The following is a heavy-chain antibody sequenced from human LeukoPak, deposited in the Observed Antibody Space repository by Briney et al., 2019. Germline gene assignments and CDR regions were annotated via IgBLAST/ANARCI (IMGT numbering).Heavy chain of an antibody. CDR1: GFTFSSYG. Sequence: GGSLRLSCAASGFTFSSYGMHWVRQAPGKGLEWVTFIWYDESNKYYADSVKGRFTISRDNAKNSLYLQMNSLRAEDTAVYYCARATNDFRSGYYTHFDYWGQGTLVTVSS. V-gene: IGHV3-33*01. CDR2: IWYDESNK. J-gene: IGHJ4*02. CDR3: ARATNDFRSGYYTHFDY. D-gene: IGHD3-3*01.